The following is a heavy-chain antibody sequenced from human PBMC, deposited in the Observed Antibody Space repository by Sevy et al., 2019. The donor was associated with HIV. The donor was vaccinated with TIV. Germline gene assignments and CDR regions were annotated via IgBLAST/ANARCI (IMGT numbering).Heavy chain of an antibody. D-gene: IGHD1-1*01. CDR2: ISSSSSYI. V-gene: IGHV3-21*01. CDR1: GFTFSSYS. J-gene: IGHJ4*02. Sequence: GGSLRLSCAASGFTFSSYSMNWVRQAPGKGLEWVSSISSSSSYIYYADSVKGRFTISRDNAKNSLYLQMNSLRAEDTAVYYCARDLTSPGPGYYFDYWGQGTLVTVSS. CDR3: ARDLTSPGPGYYFDY.